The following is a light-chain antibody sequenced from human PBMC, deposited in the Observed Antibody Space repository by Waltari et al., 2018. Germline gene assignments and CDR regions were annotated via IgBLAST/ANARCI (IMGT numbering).Light chain of an antibody. CDR3: QHYGSSSIT. V-gene: IGKV3-20*01. CDR2: GAS. Sequence: EIVLTQSPGTLSLSPGEGAALPCTASQSVSSRDLAWYQQKPGQAPRLLMYGASNRASGTPDRFSGSGSGTDFTLTISRLEPEDFAVYYCQHYGSSSITFGQGTRLEIK. J-gene: IGKJ5*01. CDR1: QSVSSRD.